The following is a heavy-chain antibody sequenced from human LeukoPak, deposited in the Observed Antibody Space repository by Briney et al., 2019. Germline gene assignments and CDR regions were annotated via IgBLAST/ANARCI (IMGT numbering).Heavy chain of an antibody. CDR1: RFTFSSYG. D-gene: IGHD2-15*01. Sequence: PGESLRLSCAASRFTFSSYGMNWVRQAPGRGLEWVSSISRDGVYKYYADSLMGRFTISRDNAKNSLYLQMNSLRAEDTAVYYCARADCSGGSCYPHDYWGQGTLVTVSS. CDR3: ARADCSGGSCYPHDY. V-gene: IGHV3-21*01. CDR2: ISRDGVYK. J-gene: IGHJ4*02.